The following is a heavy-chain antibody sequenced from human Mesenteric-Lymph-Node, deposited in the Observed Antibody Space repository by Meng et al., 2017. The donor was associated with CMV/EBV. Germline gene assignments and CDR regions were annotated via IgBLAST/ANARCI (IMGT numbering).Heavy chain of an antibody. J-gene: IGHJ6*02. CDR2: LTDSGGHT. Sequence: GESLKISCAASGFTFSNYGMIWVRQAPGKGLEWVSSLTDSGGHTFYADSVKGRFTISRDNSKNTLYLQMNSLRAEDTAVYYCAKDLQQLVDYYYYGMDVWGQGTTVTVSS. CDR1: GFTFSNYG. D-gene: IGHD6-13*01. V-gene: IGHV3-23*01. CDR3: AKDLQQLVDYYYYGMDV.